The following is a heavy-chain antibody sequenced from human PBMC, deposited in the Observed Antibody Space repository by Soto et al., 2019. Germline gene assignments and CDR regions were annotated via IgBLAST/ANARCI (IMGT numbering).Heavy chain of an antibody. CDR2: ISSSSSTI. Sequence: GESLKISCAASGFTFSSYSMNWVRQAPGKGLEWVSYISSSSSTIYYADSVKGRFTISRDNAKNSLYLQMNSLRAEDTAVYYCARDRSYGSGSYYISGSPSFDYWGQGTLVTVSS. V-gene: IGHV3-48*01. J-gene: IGHJ4*02. CDR3: ARDRSYGSGSYYISGSPSFDY. D-gene: IGHD3-10*01. CDR1: GFTFSSYS.